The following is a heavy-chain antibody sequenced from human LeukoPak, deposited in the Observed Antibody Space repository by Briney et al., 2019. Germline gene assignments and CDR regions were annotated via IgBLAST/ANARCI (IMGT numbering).Heavy chain of an antibody. V-gene: IGHV4-4*07. J-gene: IGHJ4*02. D-gene: IGHD3-10*01. Sequence: SETLSLTCTVSGGSISCYYWSWIRQPAGKGLEWIGRIYTSGSTNYNPSLKSRVTMSVDTSKNQFSLKLSSVTAADTAVYYCARSSTLYGSGSYYQFDYWGQGTLVTVSS. CDR2: IYTSGST. CDR1: GGSISCYY. CDR3: ARSSTLYGSGSYYQFDY.